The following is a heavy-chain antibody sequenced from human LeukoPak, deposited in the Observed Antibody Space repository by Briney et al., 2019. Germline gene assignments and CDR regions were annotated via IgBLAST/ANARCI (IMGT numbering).Heavy chain of an antibody. Sequence: PGGSLRLSCAASGFTVSSNYMSWVRQAPGKGLEWVSAISGSGGSTYYADSVKGRFTISRDNSKNTLYLQMNSLRAEDTAVYYCAKDWAGVVGALYYFDYWGQGTLVTVSS. V-gene: IGHV3-23*01. CDR3: AKDWAGVVGALYYFDY. J-gene: IGHJ4*02. D-gene: IGHD2-15*01. CDR1: GFTVSSNY. CDR2: ISGSGGST.